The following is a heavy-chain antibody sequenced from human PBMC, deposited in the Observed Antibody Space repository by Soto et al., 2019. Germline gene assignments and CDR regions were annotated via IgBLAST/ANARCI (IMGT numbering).Heavy chain of an antibody. CDR3: AREKINFIAARTLDY. CDR1: GGSFSGYY. D-gene: IGHD6-6*01. V-gene: IGHV4-34*01. J-gene: IGHJ4*02. Sequence: SETLSLTCAVYGGSFSGYYWSWIRQPPGKGLEWIGEINHSGSTNYNPSLKSRVTISVDTSKNQFSLKLNSVTAADTAVYYCAREKINFIAARTLDYWGQGTLVTVSS. CDR2: INHSGST.